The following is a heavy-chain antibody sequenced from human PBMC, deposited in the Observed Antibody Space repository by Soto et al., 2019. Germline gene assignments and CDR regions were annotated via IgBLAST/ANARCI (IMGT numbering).Heavy chain of an antibody. Sequence: PSETLSLTCTVSGGSVNSDNYYWSWIRQPPGKGLEWIGYIYHTGRTNYNPSLESRITTSLDTSKNQFSLTLSSVTAADTALFYCAREFSNTPEAFDSWGQGALVTVSS. D-gene: IGHD3-3*02. CDR2: IYHTGRT. CDR1: GGSVNSDNYY. J-gene: IGHJ4*02. CDR3: AREFSNTPEAFDS. V-gene: IGHV4-61*01.